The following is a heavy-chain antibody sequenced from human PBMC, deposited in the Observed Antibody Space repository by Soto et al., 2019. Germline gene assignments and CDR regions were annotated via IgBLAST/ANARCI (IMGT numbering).Heavy chain of an antibody. D-gene: IGHD4-17*01. V-gene: IGHV3-30*18. Sequence: QVQLVESGGGVVQPGRSLRLSCAASGFTFSSYGMHWGRQAPGKGLEWVAIISYDGSTEYYADSVKGRFTISRDNSKDTLYLQMNSLRTEDTAVYFCAKAVDYASIYAMDVWGQGTTVTVSS. CDR1: GFTFSSYG. CDR3: AKAVDYASIYAMDV. CDR2: ISYDGSTE. J-gene: IGHJ6*02.